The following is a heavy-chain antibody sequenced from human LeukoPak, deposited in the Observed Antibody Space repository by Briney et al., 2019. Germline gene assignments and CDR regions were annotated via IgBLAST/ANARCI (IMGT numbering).Heavy chain of an antibody. CDR2: INPSGGST. CDR3: ARYASGYSRDY. CDR1: GYTFSSYY. V-gene: IGHV1-46*01. Sequence: GASVKVSCKASGYTFSSYYMHWVRQAPGQGLEWMGIINPSGGSTTYAQKFQGRVTMTRDTSTSTVYMELSSLRSEDTAVYYCARYASGYSRDYWGQGTLVTVSS. D-gene: IGHD2-15*01. J-gene: IGHJ4*02.